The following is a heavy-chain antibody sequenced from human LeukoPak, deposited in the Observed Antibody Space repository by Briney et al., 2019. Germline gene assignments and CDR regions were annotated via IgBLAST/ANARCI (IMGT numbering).Heavy chain of an antibody. Sequence: PSETLSLTCTVSGGSISSYYWSWVRQAAGKGLEWLGRVYATGNTNYNPSLWSRLSISIDTSRNQFSLRLSSVTAADTAIYYCARDRSYYSDTGADYWGQGIMVIVSS. CDR1: GGSISSYY. D-gene: IGHD3-22*01. J-gene: IGHJ4*02. CDR3: ARDRSYYSDTGADY. CDR2: VYATGNT. V-gene: IGHV4-4*07.